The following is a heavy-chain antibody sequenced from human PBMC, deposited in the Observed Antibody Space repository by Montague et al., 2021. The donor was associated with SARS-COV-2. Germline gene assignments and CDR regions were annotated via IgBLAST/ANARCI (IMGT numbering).Heavy chain of an antibody. CDR1: GGSFSGYY. D-gene: IGHD3-10*01. V-gene: IGHV4-34*01. CDR2: INHSGST. Sequence: SETLSLTCAVYGGSFSGYYWSWIRQPPGKGLEWIGEINHSGSTNYNPSLKSRVTISVDTSKNQFSLKLSSVTAADTALYYCARVRYYGSGTSLGRDVWGQGTTVTVSS. J-gene: IGHJ6*02. CDR3: ARVRYYGSGTSLGRDV.